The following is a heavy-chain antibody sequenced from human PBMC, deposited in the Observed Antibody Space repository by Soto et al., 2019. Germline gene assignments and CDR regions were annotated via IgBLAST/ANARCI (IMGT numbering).Heavy chain of an antibody. J-gene: IGHJ6*03. CDR1: GDSFTSYW. CDR3: ARAGYCSGGSCYYYYYYMDV. D-gene: IGHD2-15*01. V-gene: IGHV5-51*01. Sequence: ESLKISCKGSGDSFTSYWIGWVRQMPGKGLEWMGIIYPGDSDTRYSPSFQGQVTISADKSISTAYLQWSSLKASDTAMYYCARAGYCSGGSCYYYYYYMDVWGKGTTVTVSS. CDR2: IYPGDSDT.